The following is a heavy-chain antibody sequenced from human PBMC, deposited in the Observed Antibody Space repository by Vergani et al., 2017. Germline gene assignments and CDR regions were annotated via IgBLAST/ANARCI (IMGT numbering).Heavy chain of an antibody. Sequence: EVQLVESGGGLVKPGGSLRLSCAASGFTFSSYEMNWVRQAPGKGLEWVSYISSSGSTIYYADSVKGRFTISRDNSKNTLYLQMNSLRAEDTAVYYCAKGAWFGELLSHYYYGMDVWGQGP. CDR3: AKGAWFGELLSHYYYGMDV. J-gene: IGHJ6*02. CDR1: GFTFSSYE. D-gene: IGHD3-10*01. CDR2: ISSSGSTI. V-gene: IGHV3-48*03.